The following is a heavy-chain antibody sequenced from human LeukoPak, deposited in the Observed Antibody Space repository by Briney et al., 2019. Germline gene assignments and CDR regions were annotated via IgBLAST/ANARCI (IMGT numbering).Heavy chain of an antibody. CDR2: IYYSGST. V-gene: IGHV4-59*01. J-gene: IGHJ3*02. Sequence: SETLSLTCTVSGGSISSYYWSWIRQPPGKGLEWIGYIYYSGSTNYNPSLKSRVTISVDTSKNQFSLKLSSVTAADTAVYYCARTPYSSSWSPRAFDIWCQGTMVTVSS. CDR3: ARTPYSSSWSPRAFDI. CDR1: GGSISSYY. D-gene: IGHD6-13*01.